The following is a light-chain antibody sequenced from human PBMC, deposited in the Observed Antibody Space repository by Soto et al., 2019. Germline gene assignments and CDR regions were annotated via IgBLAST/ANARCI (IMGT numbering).Light chain of an antibody. V-gene: IGKV3-15*01. CDR3: QQYDTWPSIT. J-gene: IGKJ5*01. Sequence: EIVMTQSPATLSVSPGEGATLSCRASQSVRTKLAWYQQKAGQAPRLLIYGASTRASGVSDRFSGSGSGTEYTLPISRLQSEDFAVYYCQQYDTWPSITFGQGTRLENK. CDR1: QSVRTK. CDR2: GAS.